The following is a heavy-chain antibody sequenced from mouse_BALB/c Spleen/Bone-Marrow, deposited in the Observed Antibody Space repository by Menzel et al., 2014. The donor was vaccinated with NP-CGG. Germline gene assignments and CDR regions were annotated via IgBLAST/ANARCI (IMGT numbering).Heavy chain of an antibody. CDR1: GFDFSRYW. V-gene: IGHV4-1*02. D-gene: IGHD1-1*01. CDR2: INPDSSTI. Sequence: VQLKDSGGGLVQPGGSLKLSCAASGFDFSRYWMSWARQAPGKGLEWIGEINPDSSTINHTPSLKDKFIISRDNAKNTLYLQMSKVRSEDTALYYCSRLSYYGRFAYWGQGTLVTVSA. CDR3: SRLSYYGRFAY. J-gene: IGHJ3*01.